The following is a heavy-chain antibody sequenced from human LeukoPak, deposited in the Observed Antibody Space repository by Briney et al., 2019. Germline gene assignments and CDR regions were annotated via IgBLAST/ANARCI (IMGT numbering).Heavy chain of an antibody. Sequence: PGGSLRLSCAASGFTFNSYAMNWVRQAPGKGLEWVSAISGSGGSTYYADSVKGRFTISRDNSKNTLYLQMNSLRAEDTAVYYCATPPASRYCSGGSCQNYFDYWGQGTPVTVSS. J-gene: IGHJ4*02. CDR2: ISGSGGST. D-gene: IGHD2-15*01. CDR3: ATPPASRYCSGGSCQNYFDY. V-gene: IGHV3-23*01. CDR1: GFTFNSYA.